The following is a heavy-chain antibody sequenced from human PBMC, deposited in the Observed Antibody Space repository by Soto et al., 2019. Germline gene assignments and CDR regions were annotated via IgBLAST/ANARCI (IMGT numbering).Heavy chain of an antibody. J-gene: IGHJ3*02. CDR1: GFTFSSYA. Sequence: GGSLRLSCAASGFTFSSYAMHWARQAPGKGLEWVAVISYDGSNKYYADSVKGRFTISRDNSKNTLYLQRNSLRAEDTAVYYCSRDGVASWNYCGRGAFDIWGQGTMVTVSS. D-gene: IGHD1-7*01. CDR2: ISYDGSNK. CDR3: SRDGVASWNYCGRGAFDI. V-gene: IGHV3-30-3*01.